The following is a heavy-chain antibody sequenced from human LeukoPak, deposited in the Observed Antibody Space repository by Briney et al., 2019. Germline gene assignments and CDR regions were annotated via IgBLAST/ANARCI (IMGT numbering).Heavy chain of an antibody. D-gene: IGHD3-22*01. CDR1: GFTFDDYG. CDR2: INWNGGST. V-gene: IGHV3-20*04. J-gene: IGHJ3*02. Sequence: PGGSLRLSCAASGFTFDDYGMSWVRQAPGKGLEWVSGINWNGGSTGYADSVKGRFTISRDNAKNSLYLQMNSLRAEDTALYYRARAQSPYYDSSGYAKKNAFDIWGQGTMVTVSS. CDR3: ARAQSPYYDSSGYAKKNAFDI.